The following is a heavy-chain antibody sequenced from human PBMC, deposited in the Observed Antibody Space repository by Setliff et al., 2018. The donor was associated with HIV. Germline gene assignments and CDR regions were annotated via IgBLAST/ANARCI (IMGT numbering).Heavy chain of an antibody. CDR2: IIPVFGTA. CDR3: ARYDSSGYYPSNYYYGMDV. CDR1: GGTFNSYA. V-gene: IGHV1-69*06. D-gene: IGHD3-22*01. Sequence: SVKVSCKASGGTFNSYAISWVRQAPGQGLEWMGRIIPVFGTANYAQKFQGRVTITADKSTSTAYMDLRSLRSDDTAVYYCARYDSSGYYPSNYYYGMDVWGQGTTVTVSS. J-gene: IGHJ6*02.